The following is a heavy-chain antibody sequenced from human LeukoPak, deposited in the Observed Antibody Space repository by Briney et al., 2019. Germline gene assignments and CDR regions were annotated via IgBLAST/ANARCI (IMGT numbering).Heavy chain of an antibody. Sequence: PSETLSLTCTVSGGSISDYYWSWIRQPPGKGLEWIGYIYYSGSTNYNPSLKSRVTISVDTSKNQFSLKLSSVTAADTAVYYCARLRPGRAAAGRGVDYWGQGTLVTVSS. CDR2: IYYSGST. CDR1: GGSISDYY. J-gene: IGHJ4*02. D-gene: IGHD6-13*01. V-gene: IGHV4-59*08. CDR3: ARLRPGRAAAGRGVDY.